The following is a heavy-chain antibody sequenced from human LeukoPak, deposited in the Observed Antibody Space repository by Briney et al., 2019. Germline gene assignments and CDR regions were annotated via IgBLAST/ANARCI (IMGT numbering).Heavy chain of an antibody. Sequence: KSSETLSLTCAVYGGSFSGYYWSWIRQPPGKGLEWIGEINHSGSTNYNPSLKSRVTISVDTSKNQFSLKLSSVTAADTAVYYCAKDGGYCSSTSCYPYYYYYGMDVWGQGTTVTVSS. J-gene: IGHJ6*02. V-gene: IGHV4-34*01. CDR1: GGSFSGYY. D-gene: IGHD2-2*01. CDR2: INHSGST. CDR3: AKDGGYCSSTSCYPYYYYYGMDV.